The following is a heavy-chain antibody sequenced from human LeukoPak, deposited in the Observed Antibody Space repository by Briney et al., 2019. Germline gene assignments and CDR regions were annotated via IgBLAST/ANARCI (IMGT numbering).Heavy chain of an antibody. Sequence: TSETLSLTCAVYGGSFSGYYWSWIRQPPGKGLEWIGEINHTGSTNYNPSLKSRVTISVDTSKNQFSLKLSSVTAADTAVYYCARDVRSGSYLGVWGKGTLVTVSS. CDR2: INHTGST. CDR1: GGSFSGYY. D-gene: IGHD1-26*01. J-gene: IGHJ4*02. CDR3: ARDVRSGSYLGV. V-gene: IGHV4-34*01.